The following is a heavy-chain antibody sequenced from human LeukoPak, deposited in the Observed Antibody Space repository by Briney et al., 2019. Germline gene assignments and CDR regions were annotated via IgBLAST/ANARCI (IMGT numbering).Heavy chain of an antibody. D-gene: IGHD3-10*01. J-gene: IGHJ4*02. CDR3: ARENGSGSRGLDF. CDR2: IYTSGTT. CDR1: GGSISSHF. V-gene: IGHV4-4*07. Sequence: SETLSLTCTVSGGSISSHFWSWIRQPAGKGLEWIGRIYTSGTTNYSPSLKSRVTMSVDTSTNQFTLKLTSVTAADTAVYYCARENGSGSRGLDFWGQGTLVTVSS.